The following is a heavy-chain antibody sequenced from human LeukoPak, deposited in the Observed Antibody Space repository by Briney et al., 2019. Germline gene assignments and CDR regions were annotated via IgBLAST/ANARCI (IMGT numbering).Heavy chain of an antibody. CDR3: ARRPGTAVSGTRRFDY. D-gene: IGHD6-19*01. CDR1: GGSISSDIYY. Sequence: PSETLSLTCTVSGGSISSDIYYWGWIRQPPGKGLEWIGTINYSGHTYYNPSLKSRVTITVDTSKNQFSLNLRSVTAADTAVYFCARRPGTAVSGTRRFDYWGQGPLVTVSS. V-gene: IGHV4-39*01. CDR2: INYSGHT. J-gene: IGHJ4*02.